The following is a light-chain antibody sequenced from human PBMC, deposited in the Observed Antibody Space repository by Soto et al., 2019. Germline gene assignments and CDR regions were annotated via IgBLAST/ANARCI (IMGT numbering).Light chain of an antibody. J-gene: IGLJ2*01. V-gene: IGLV2-14*03. Sequence: QSALTQPASVSGSPGQSITISCTGTSSDVGGYNYVSWYQQHPGKAPKLMIYDVSNRPSGVSNRFSGSRSGSTASLTISGLQAEDEAHYYCSSYTGSTTLVVFGGRTKLTVL. CDR2: DVS. CDR3: SSYTGSTTLVV. CDR1: SSDVGGYNY.